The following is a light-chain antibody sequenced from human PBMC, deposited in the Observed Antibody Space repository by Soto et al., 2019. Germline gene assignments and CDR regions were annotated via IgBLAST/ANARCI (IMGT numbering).Light chain of an antibody. CDR1: QTITTW. V-gene: IGKV1-5*01. Sequence: DIQMTQSPSTLSASLGDRVSITRRASQTITTWLSWYQHKPGKAPKFLIYDASTLENGVPSRFSGRASGTDFTLTISSLQPYDFATYYCQHYNSYSEAFGQGTKVDIK. J-gene: IGKJ1*01. CDR3: QHYNSYSEA. CDR2: DAS.